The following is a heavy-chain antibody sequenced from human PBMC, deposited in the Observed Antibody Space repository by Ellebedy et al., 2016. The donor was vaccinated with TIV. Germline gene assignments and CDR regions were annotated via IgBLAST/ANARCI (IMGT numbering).Heavy chain of an antibody. Sequence: GESLKISCAASGFTFSSYAMSWVRQAPGKGLEWVSTMSGSGGSTYHADSVKGRFTISRDNAKNSLYLQMNSLRDEDTAVYYCAREMLVGATISYFDYWGQGTLVTVSS. J-gene: IGHJ4*02. CDR1: GFTFSSYA. V-gene: IGHV3-23*01. CDR2: MSGSGGST. CDR3: AREMLVGATISYFDY. D-gene: IGHD1-26*01.